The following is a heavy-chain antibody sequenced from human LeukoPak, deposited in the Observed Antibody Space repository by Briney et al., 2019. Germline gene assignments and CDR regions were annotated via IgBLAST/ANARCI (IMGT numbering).Heavy chain of an antibody. V-gene: IGHV3-23*01. Sequence: GGSLRLSCAASGFTFSSFAMNWVRQAPGKGLEWVSGISGSGSSTYYADSVKGRFTISRDNSKNTLYLQMNSLRAEDTAVYYCARHFCSSTSCSNWGQGTLVTVSS. CDR3: ARHFCSSTSCSN. CDR1: GFTFSSFA. D-gene: IGHD2-2*01. J-gene: IGHJ4*02. CDR2: ISGSGSST.